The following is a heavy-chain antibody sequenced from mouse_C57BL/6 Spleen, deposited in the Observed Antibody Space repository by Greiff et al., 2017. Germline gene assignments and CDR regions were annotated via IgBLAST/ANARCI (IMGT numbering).Heavy chain of an antibody. J-gene: IGHJ1*03. CDR1: GFTFSNYW. Sequence: EVKLEESGGGLVQPGGSMKLSCVASGFTFSNYWMNWVRQSPEKGLEWVAQIRLKSDNYATHYAESVKGRFTISRDDSKSSVYLQMNNLRAEDTGIYYCTGTFTQYWYFDVWGTGTTVTVSS. V-gene: IGHV6-3*01. CDR2: IRLKSDNYAT. CDR3: TGTFTQYWYFDV.